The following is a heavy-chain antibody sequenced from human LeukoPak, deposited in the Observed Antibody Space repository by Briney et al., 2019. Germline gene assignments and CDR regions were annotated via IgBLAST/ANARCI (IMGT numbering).Heavy chain of an antibody. Sequence: SETLSLXCAVYGGSCSGYYWSWIRRPPGKGLEWIGEINHSGSTNYNPSLKSRVTISVDTSKNQFSLKLSSVTAADTAVYYCARVWLRLANYFDYWGQGTLVTVSS. CDR1: GGSCSGYY. D-gene: IGHD5-12*01. V-gene: IGHV4-34*01. CDR2: INHSGST. CDR3: ARVWLRLANYFDY. J-gene: IGHJ4*02.